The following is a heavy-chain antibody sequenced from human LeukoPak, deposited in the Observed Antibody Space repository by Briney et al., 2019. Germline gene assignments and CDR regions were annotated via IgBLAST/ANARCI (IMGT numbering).Heavy chain of an antibody. D-gene: IGHD5-12*01. CDR2: ISDSSSYI. CDR3: ARDAYSGYDSQLDY. CDR1: GFTFNNYN. J-gene: IGHJ4*02. Sequence: PGGSLRLSCAASGFTFNNYNMNWVGQAPGKGVEGVSSISDSSSYIYYADSVRGRFTISRDNAKNSLYLQMNSLRAEDTAMYYCARDAYSGYDSQLDYWGQGTLVTVSS. V-gene: IGHV3-21*01.